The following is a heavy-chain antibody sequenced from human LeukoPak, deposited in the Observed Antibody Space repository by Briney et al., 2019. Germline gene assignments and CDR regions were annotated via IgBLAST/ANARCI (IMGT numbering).Heavy chain of an antibody. D-gene: IGHD5-18*01. V-gene: IGHV4-30-2*01. CDR1: GGSISSGGYS. J-gene: IGHJ4*02. Sequence: PSPTLSLTCAVSGGSISSGGYSWGWIRQPPGKGLEWIGYIYHSRSTYYNPSLKSRVTISVDRSKNQFSMKLSSVTAADTAVYYCAREHNYEYSYGYRGSFDYWGQGTLVTVSS. CDR3: AREHNYEYSYGYRGSFDY. CDR2: IYHSRST.